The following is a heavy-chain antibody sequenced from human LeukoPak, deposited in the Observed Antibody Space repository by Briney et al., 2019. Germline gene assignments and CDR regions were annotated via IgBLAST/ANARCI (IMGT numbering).Heavy chain of an antibody. Sequence: ASVKVSCKXSGGTFSSYAISWVRQAPRQGLERMGGIIPIFGTANYSQKFQGRVTITTDESTSTAYMELSSLRSEDTAVYYCARGTMGDAFDIWGQGTMVTVSS. V-gene: IGHV1-69*05. CDR1: GGTFSSYA. J-gene: IGHJ3*02. D-gene: IGHD3-10*01. CDR2: IIPIFGTA. CDR3: ARGTMGDAFDI.